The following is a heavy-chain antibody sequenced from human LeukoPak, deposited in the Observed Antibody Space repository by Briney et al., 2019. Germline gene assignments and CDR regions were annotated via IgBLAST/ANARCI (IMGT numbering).Heavy chain of an antibody. Sequence: PGGSLRLSCAASGFTFSRYWMHWVRQVPGKGLVWVSRINSDGSSTNYADSVKGRFTISRDNAKNTLYLQMNSLRAEDTALYFCAKDHGNYYFDYWGQGTLVTVSS. D-gene: IGHD1-7*01. V-gene: IGHV3-74*01. CDR1: GFTFSRYW. J-gene: IGHJ4*02. CDR3: AKDHGNYYFDY. CDR2: INSDGSST.